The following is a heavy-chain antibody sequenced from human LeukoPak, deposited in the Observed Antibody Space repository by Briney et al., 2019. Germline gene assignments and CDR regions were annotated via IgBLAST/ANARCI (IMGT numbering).Heavy chain of an antibody. J-gene: IGHJ4*02. Sequence: SETLSLTCTVSGGSISSSSYYWGWIRQPPGKGLEWIGRIYTSGSTNYNPSLKSRVTMSVDTSKNQFSLKLSSVTAADTAVYFCARGLEWSRLFEEWGQGNLVTVSS. CDR2: IYTSGST. CDR3: ARGLEWSRLFEE. V-gene: IGHV4-61*05. D-gene: IGHD3-3*01. CDR1: GGSISSSSYY.